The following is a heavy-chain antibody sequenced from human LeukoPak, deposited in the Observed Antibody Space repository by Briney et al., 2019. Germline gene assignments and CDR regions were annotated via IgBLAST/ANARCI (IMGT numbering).Heavy chain of an antibody. D-gene: IGHD2-15*01. V-gene: IGHV3-21*01. J-gene: IGHJ6*03. CDR2: ISSSSSYI. Sequence: PGGSLRLSCAASGFTVSSNCMSWVRQAPGKGLEWVSSISSSSSYIYYADSVKGRFTISRDNAKNSLYLQMNSLRAEDTAVYYCARDPGYCSGGSCQYYYYYYMDVWGKGTTVAVSS. CDR1: GFTVSSNC. CDR3: ARDPGYCSGGSCQYYYYYYMDV.